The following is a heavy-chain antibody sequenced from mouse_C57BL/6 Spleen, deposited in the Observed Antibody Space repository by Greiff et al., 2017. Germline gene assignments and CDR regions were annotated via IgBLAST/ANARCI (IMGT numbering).Heavy chain of an antibody. CDR3: AAYYGSSYEFAY. J-gene: IGHJ3*01. D-gene: IGHD1-1*01. CDR1: GFAFSSYW. CDR2: IYPGDGDT. V-gene: IGHV1-80*01. Sequence: VQLQQSGAELVKPGASVKISCKASGFAFSSYWMHWVKQRPGKGLEWIGQIYPGDGDTNYNGKFKGKATLTAEKSSSTAYMQLSSLTSEDSAVYFCAAYYGSSYEFAYWGQGTLVTVSS.